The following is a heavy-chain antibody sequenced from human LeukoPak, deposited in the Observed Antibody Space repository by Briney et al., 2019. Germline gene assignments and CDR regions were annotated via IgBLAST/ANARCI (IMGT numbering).Heavy chain of an antibody. D-gene: IGHD2-15*01. V-gene: IGHV1-2*06. Sequence: GASVKVSCKASGYTFTGYYMHWVRQAPGQGLEWMGRINPNSGGTNYAQMFQGRVTIPSDKSLSTAYMELGRLRSDDTAVYYCARDVGYCSGGSCQNWGQGTLVTVSS. CDR1: GYTFTGYY. J-gene: IGHJ4*02. CDR2: INPNSGGT. CDR3: ARDVGYCSGGSCQN.